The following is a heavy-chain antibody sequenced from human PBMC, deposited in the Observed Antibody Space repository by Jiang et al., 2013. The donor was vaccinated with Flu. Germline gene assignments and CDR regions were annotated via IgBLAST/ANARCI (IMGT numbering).Heavy chain of an antibody. V-gene: IGHV2-70*11. CDR1: GFSLSTSGMC. Sequence: KPTQTLTLTCTFSGFSLSTSGMCVSWIRQPPGKALEWLARIDWDDDKYYSTSLKTRLTISKDTSKNQVVLTMTNMDPVDTATYYCARMTVCYGSGSYADYWGQGTLVTVSS. D-gene: IGHD3-10*01. J-gene: IGHJ4*02. CDR3: ARMTVCYGSGSYADY. CDR2: IDWDDDK.